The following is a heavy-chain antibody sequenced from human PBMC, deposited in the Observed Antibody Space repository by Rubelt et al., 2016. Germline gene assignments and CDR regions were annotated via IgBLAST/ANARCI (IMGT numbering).Heavy chain of an antibody. Sequence: GLEWIGEINHSGSTNYNPSLKSRLTVSVDTSKNQFSLKLSSVTAADTAVYYCARDRNYFDSSGGSYYYYGMDVWGQGTTVTVSS. V-gene: IGHV4-34*01. CDR2: INHSGST. D-gene: IGHD3-22*01. J-gene: IGHJ6*02. CDR3: ARDRNYFDSSGGSYYYYGMDV.